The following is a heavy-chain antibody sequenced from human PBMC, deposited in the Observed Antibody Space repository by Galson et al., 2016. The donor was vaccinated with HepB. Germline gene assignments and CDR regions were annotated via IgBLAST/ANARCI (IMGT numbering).Heavy chain of an antibody. CDR1: GFTVSSDY. J-gene: IGHJ3*01. D-gene: IGHD1-26*01. Sequence: SLRLSCAASGFTVSSDYMSWVRQAPGKGLEWVSVIYSGNSTFYADSVKGRFTISRDNSENTLYLQMNSLRPEDTAMYYCAVLESSGTSFSGYTFDVWGQGTLVTVSS. CDR3: AVLESSGTSFSGYTFDV. V-gene: IGHV3-53*05. CDR2: IYSGNST.